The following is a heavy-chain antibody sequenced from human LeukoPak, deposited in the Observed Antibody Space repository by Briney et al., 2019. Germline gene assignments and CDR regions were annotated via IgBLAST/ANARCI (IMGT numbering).Heavy chain of an antibody. Sequence: GGSLRLSCAASGFTFSTYAMTWVRQAPGKGLEWVSAITGSSASTYYADSVRGRFTISRDNSKNTLFLQMNSLKAEDTAVYYCVRGVGVSRFNYFDPWGQGTLVIVSS. J-gene: IGHJ5*02. CDR2: ITGSSAST. CDR1: GFTFSTYA. CDR3: VRGVGVSRFNYFDP. V-gene: IGHV3-23*01. D-gene: IGHD6-13*01.